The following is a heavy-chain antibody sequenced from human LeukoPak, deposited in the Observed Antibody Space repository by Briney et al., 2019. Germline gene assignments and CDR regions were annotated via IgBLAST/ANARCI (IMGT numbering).Heavy chain of an antibody. D-gene: IGHD3-10*01. CDR2: ISYDGNNK. Sequence: GGPLRLSCEASGFTFSNYGMHWVRQAPGKGLEWVAVISYDGNNKYYADSVKGRFTISRDNSKNTLYLQMNSLRAEDTAVYYCALVGDYYGMDVWGQGTTVTVSS. CDR1: GFTFSNYG. J-gene: IGHJ6*02. V-gene: IGHV3-30*03. CDR3: ALVGDYYGMDV.